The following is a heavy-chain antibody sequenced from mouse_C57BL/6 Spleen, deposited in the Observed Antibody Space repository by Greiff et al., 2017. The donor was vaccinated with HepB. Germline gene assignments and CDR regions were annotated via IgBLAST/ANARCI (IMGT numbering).Heavy chain of an antibody. CDR1: GIDFSRYW. J-gene: IGHJ1*03. D-gene: IGHD1-1*01. CDR3: ARRRGSSYNWYFDV. Sequence: AASGIDFSRYWMSWVRRAPGKGLEWIGEINPDSSTINYAPSLKDKFIISRDNAKNTLYLQMSKVRSEDTALYYCARRRGSSYNWYFDVWGTGTTVTVSS. CDR2: INPDSSTI. V-gene: IGHV4-1*01.